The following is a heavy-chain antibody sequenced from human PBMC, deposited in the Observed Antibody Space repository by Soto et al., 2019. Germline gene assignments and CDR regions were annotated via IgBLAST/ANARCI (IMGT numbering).Heavy chain of an antibody. J-gene: IGHJ4*02. Sequence: QVQLVESGGGVVQPGRSLRLSCAASGFTFSNYAMHWVRLAPGKGLEWVAVTSYDGSNKYYADSVKGRFTISRDNSKNTLYLQINSLRAEDTAVYYCARGRVVLVAAAFDHWGQGTLVTVSS. CDR1: GFTFSNYA. D-gene: IGHD2-2*01. V-gene: IGHV3-30-3*01. CDR3: ARGRVVLVAAAFDH. CDR2: TSYDGSNK.